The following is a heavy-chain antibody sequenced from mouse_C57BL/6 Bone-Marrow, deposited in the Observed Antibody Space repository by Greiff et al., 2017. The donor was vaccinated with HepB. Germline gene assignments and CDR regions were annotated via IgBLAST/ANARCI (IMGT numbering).Heavy chain of an antibody. D-gene: IGHD1-1*01. CDR2: ISDGGSYT. J-gene: IGHJ2*01. CDR1: GFTFSSYA. V-gene: IGHV5-4*01. Sequence: EVQLVESGGGLVKPGGSLKLSCAASGFTFSSYAMSWVRQTPEKRLEWVATISDGGSYTYYPDNVKGRFTISRDNAKNNRYLQMSHLKSEDTAMYYCAREGGSVFDYWGQGTTLTVSS. CDR3: AREGGSVFDY.